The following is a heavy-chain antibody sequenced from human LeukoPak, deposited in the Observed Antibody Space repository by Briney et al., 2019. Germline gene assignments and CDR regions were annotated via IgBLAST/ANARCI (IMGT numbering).Heavy chain of an antibody. CDR3: AVAGDCSGGSCYPRQYYGMDV. V-gene: IGHV1-18*01. J-gene: IGHJ6*02. CDR2: ISTYNGDT. CDR1: GYTFTSFG. Sequence: GASVKVSCKASGYTFTSFGFSWVRQAPGQGLEWMGWISTYNGDTKHAQKFQDRVTMTTDTSASTAYMELRSLRSEGTAVYYCAVAGDCSGGSCYPRQYYGMDVWGQGTTVTVSS. D-gene: IGHD2-15*01.